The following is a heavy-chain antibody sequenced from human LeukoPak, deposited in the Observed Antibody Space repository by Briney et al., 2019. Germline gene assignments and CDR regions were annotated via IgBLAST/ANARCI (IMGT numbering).Heavy chain of an antibody. J-gene: IGHJ5*02. CDR1: GGSFSGYY. Sequence: SETLSLTCAVYGGSFSGYYWSWIRQPPGKGLEWIGEINHSGSTNYNPSLKSRVTISVDTSKNQFSLKLSSVTAADTAVYYCARNRYYYGSGNYGVPNWFDPWGQGTLVTVSS. CDR2: INHSGST. V-gene: IGHV4-34*01. D-gene: IGHD3-10*01. CDR3: ARNRYYYGSGNYGVPNWFDP.